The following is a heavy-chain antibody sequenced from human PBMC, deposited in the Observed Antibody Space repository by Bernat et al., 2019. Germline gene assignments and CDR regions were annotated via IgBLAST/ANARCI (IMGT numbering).Heavy chain of an antibody. CDR2: NNPYNGNT. Sequence: QVQLVQSGAEVKKPGASVKVSCKASGYTFINYGITWVRQAPGQGLEWMGWNNPYNGNTNYAQTVQGRVTMTTHTSTSTAYMEMTSLRYDDTAVYSCAAAPSQVPAANIWFDPWGQGTLVTVSS. CDR1: GYTFINYG. J-gene: IGHJ5*01. CDR3: AAAPSQVPAANIWFDP. D-gene: IGHD2-2*01. V-gene: IGHV1-18*01.